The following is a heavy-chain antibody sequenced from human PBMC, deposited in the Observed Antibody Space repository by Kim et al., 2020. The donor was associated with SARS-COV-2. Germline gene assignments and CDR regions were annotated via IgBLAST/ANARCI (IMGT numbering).Heavy chain of an antibody. D-gene: IGHD6-13*01. Sequence: KGRFTISGDNSKNTLYLQMNSLRAEDTAVYYCAKDRDSGIAAAGTDWFDPWGQGTLVTVSS. V-gene: IGHV3-23*01. CDR3: AKDRDSGIAAAGTDWFDP. J-gene: IGHJ5*02.